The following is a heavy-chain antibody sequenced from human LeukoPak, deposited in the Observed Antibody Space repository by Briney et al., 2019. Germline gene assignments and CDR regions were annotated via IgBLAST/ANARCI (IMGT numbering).Heavy chain of an antibody. J-gene: IGHJ3*02. D-gene: IGHD2/OR15-2a*01. Sequence: GGSLRLSCAASGFTFSRYAMSWVRQAPGKGLEWVSTISGSGDSTYYADSVKGRFTVSRDNSKNTLYLQMNSLRAEDTAVYYCAKDTFDAFDIWGQGTMVTVSS. CDR3: AKDTFDAFDI. CDR2: ISGSGDST. V-gene: IGHV3-23*01. CDR1: GFTFSRYA.